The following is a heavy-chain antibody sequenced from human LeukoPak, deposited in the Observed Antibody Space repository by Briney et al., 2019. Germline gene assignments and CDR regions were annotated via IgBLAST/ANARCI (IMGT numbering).Heavy chain of an antibody. V-gene: IGHV3-21*01. D-gene: IGHD4-23*01. CDR3: ARDWVYGGNRAFDI. CDR1: GFTFSSYS. CDR2: ISSSSYI. Sequence: GGSLRLSCAASGFTFSSYSMNWVRQAPGKGLEWVSSISSSSYIYYADSVKGRFTISRDNAKNSLYLQMNSLRAEDTAVYYCARDWVYGGNRAFDIWGQGTMVTVSS. J-gene: IGHJ3*02.